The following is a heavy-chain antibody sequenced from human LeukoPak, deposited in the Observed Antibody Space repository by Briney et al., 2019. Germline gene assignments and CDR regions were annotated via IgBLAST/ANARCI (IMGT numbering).Heavy chain of an antibody. CDR3: ARHSAVACSSTNCYTYGNYFDF. CDR1: GYSISSAYY. V-gene: IGHV4-38-2*01. D-gene: IGHD2-2*02. CDR2: IYHSGST. Sequence: PSETLSLTCAVSGYSISSAYYWGWIRQPPGKGLELIGSIYHSGSTYYNPSPKSRGTISVDTSKNQFSLRLSSVTAADTAVYYCARHSAVACSSTNCYTYGNYFDFWGQGTLVTVSS. J-gene: IGHJ4*02.